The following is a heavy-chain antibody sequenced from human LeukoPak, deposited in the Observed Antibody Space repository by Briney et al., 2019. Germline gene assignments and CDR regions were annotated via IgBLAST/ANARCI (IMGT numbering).Heavy chain of an antibody. CDR1: GYTFTSYY. V-gene: IGHV1-46*01. CDR2: INPSGGTT. Sequence: ASVKVSCKASGYTFTSYYMHWVRQAPGQGLEWMGIINPSGGTTSSAQKFQGRVTMTRDMSTSTVYMELSSLRSEDTAVYYCAKGQVTGHPYFYMDVWGKGTPVTVSS. D-gene: IGHD2-21*02. J-gene: IGHJ6*03. CDR3: AKGQVTGHPYFYMDV.